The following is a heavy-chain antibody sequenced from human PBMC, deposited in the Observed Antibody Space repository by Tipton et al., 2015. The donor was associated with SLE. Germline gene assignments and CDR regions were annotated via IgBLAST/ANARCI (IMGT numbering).Heavy chain of an antibody. D-gene: IGHD6-13*01. J-gene: IGHJ4*02. V-gene: IGHV4-61*09. CDR1: GVSFSSPSYF. CDR3: ARGPYGAAAAYDF. Sequence: LRLSCTVSGVSFSSPSYFWSWTRQPAGKGLEWIGHIYTSGRTNYNPSLRSRVAISLDTSKNQFSLRLRSVTAADTAVYYCARGPYGAAAAYDFWGQGTLVTVSS. CDR2: IYTSGRT.